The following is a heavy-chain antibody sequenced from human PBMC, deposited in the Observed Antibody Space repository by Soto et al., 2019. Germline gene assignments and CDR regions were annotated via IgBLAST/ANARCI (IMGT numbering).Heavy chain of an antibody. D-gene: IGHD6-19*01. CDR1: AFTFSDYY. J-gene: IGHJ4*02. Sequence: QVQLVESGGGLVKPGGSLRLSCAASAFTFSDYYMSWIRQAPGKGLEWVSYISTSSSYTNYADSVKGRFTISRDNGKKSRYKQMNSVRAEDTAVYYCERDRRAGRPHDYWGQGTLVTESS. CDR3: ERDRRAGRPHDY. V-gene: IGHV3-11*05. CDR2: ISTSSSYT.